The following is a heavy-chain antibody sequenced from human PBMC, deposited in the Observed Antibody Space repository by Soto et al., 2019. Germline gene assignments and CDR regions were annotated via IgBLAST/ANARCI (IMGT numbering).Heavy chain of an antibody. CDR1: GSSFTIYT. CDR3: ARIVTGWPRNSLDV. CDR2: ISAGNGNT. D-gene: IGHD6-19*01. V-gene: IGHV1-3*01. J-gene: IGHJ6*02. Sequence: ASVNVSCKASGSSFTIYTMHWVLQAPGQRPEWMAWISAGNGNTKYSEKFQGRVTITRDTSASTAYMELSSLRSEDTAVYYCARIVTGWPRNSLDVWGQGTTVTVAS.